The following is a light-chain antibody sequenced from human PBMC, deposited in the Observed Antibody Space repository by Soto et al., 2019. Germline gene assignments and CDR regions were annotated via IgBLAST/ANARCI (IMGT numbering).Light chain of an antibody. CDR2: GAS. CDR3: QQFGSSPWT. Sequence: EIVFTQSPGTLSLSPGERATLSCRASQSLSSSYLVWYQQKPGQAPRLLIYGASSRATGIPDRFSGSGSGTDFTLTISSLEPEDFAVYYCQQFGSSPWTFGQGTKVEIK. CDR1: QSLSSSY. V-gene: IGKV3-20*01. J-gene: IGKJ1*01.